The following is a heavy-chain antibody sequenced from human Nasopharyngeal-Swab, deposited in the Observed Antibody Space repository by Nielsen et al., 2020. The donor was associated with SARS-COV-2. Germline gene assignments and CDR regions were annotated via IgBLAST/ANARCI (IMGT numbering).Heavy chain of an antibody. V-gene: IGHV3-21*01. CDR2: ISTTSDYI. Sequence: GESLKISCAASGFTFTDYVMNWVRQAPGKGLEWVPSISTTSDYIYYADSVKGRFTISRDNARNSLHLQMHSLRAEDTAVYYCVRDGYFDWSFGYWGQGTLVTASS. J-gene: IGHJ4*02. CDR3: VRDGYFDWSFGY. CDR1: GFTFTDYV. D-gene: IGHD3-9*01.